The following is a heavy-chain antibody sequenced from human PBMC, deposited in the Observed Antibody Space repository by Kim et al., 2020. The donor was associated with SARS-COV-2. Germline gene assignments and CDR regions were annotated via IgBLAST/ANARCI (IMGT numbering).Heavy chain of an antibody. V-gene: IGHV4-59*12. J-gene: IGHJ4*02. CDR1: GGSLSGFY. D-gene: IGHD5-18*01. Sequence: SETLSLTCTVSGGSLSGFYWSWIRQFPGKGLEWIGYLFDSETTNYHPSLRSRVTISVDTSKSQVSLRLTSVTAADTAVYFCARGRDGYNTDFAYWGQGTLVTVSA. CDR3: ARGRDGYNTDFAY. CDR2: LFDSETT.